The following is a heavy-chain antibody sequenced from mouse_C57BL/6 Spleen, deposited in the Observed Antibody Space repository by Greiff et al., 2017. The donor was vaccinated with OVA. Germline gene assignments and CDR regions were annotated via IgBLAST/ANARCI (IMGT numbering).Heavy chain of an antibody. CDR3: ARRLRRGAMDY. CDR1: GYTFTDYY. Sequence: EVQLQQSGPELVKPGASVKISCKASGYTFTDYYMNWVKQSHGKSLEWIGDINPNNGGTSYNQKFKGKATLTVDKSSSTAYMELRSLTSEDSAVYYCARRLRRGAMDYWGQGTSVTVSS. V-gene: IGHV1-26*01. D-gene: IGHD1-1*01. J-gene: IGHJ4*01. CDR2: INPNNGGT.